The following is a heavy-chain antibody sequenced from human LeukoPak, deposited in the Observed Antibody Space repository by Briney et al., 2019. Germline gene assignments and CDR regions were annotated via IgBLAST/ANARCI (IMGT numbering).Heavy chain of an antibody. V-gene: IGHV4-31*03. CDR2: IYYSGST. D-gene: IGHD3-10*01. J-gene: IGHJ4*02. CDR3: ARTTMVRGVMSLDY. CDR1: GGSISSGSYY. Sequence: SQTLSLTCTVSGGSISSGSYYWSWIRQHPGKGLEWIGYIYYSGSTYYNPSLKSRVTISVDTSKNQFSLKLSSVTAADTAVYYCARTTMVRGVMSLDYWGQGTLVTVSS.